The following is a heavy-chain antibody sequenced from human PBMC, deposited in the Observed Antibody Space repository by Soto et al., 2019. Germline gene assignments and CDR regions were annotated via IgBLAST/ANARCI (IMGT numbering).Heavy chain of an antibody. D-gene: IGHD4-17*01. Sequence: GGSLRLSCAASGFSFNDHAMHWVRQAPGKGLEWVAVVSYDGNTKQYADSVKGRFTISRDTSNNTMYLQMNSLTTEDTGVYYCARDRPYGDPNWFDPWGQGTLVTVSS. V-gene: IGHV3-30-3*01. CDR2: VSYDGNTK. CDR3: ARDRPYGDPNWFDP. CDR1: GFSFNDHA. J-gene: IGHJ5*02.